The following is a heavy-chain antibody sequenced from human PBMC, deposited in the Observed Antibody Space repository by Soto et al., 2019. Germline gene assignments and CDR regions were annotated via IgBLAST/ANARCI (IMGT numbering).Heavy chain of an antibody. D-gene: IGHD2-2*01. V-gene: IGHV3-30*18. CDR3: AKSPNFYCSSYHCYKYYFYY. CDR1: GFTFNTFG. CDR2: ISYDGSDK. Sequence: GALRLSCAASGFTFNTFGMHWVRQAPGKGLEGVAVISYDGSDKYYSDSVRGRFTISRDNSMNTLYLQMNSLRTEDTAVYYCAKSPNFYCSSYHCYKYYFYYWGQGTLVTVSS. J-gene: IGHJ4*02.